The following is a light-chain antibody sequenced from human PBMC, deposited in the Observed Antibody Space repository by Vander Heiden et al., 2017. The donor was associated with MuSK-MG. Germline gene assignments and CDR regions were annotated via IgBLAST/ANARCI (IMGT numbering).Light chain of an antibody. CDR3: QHYGSSPPWT. CDR1: QSVSSSF. J-gene: IGKJ1*01. V-gene: IGKV3-20*01. CDR2: GAS. Sequence: IVLTQSPGTLSLSPGERATLSCRASQSVSSSFLAWYQQKPGQAPRLLIYGASSRATGIPDRFSGSGYGTDFTLTISRLEPEDSAVYYCQHYGSSPPWTFGQGTKVEIK.